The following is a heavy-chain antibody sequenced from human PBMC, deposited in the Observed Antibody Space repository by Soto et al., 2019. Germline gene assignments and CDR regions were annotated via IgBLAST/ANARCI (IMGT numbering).Heavy chain of an antibody. Sequence: PGGSLRLSCAASGFTFSSYGMHWVRQAPGKGLEWVAVISYGGSNKYYADSVKGRFTISRDNSKNTLYLQMNSLRAEDTAVYYCAKDRGWLAERYYYGMDVWGQGTTVTVSS. CDR2: ISYGGSNK. V-gene: IGHV3-30*18. CDR3: AKDRGWLAERYYYGMDV. D-gene: IGHD6-19*01. J-gene: IGHJ6*02. CDR1: GFTFSSYG.